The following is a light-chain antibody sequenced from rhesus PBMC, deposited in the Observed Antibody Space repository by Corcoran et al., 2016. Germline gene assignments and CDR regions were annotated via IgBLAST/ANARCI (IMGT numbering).Light chain of an antibody. V-gene: IGKV1-43*01. CDR1: QGLSTY. CDR2: AAS. J-gene: IGKJ1*01. Sequence: DIQMTQSPSSLSASVGDRVSITCRASQGLSTYLNWYQQRPEKPPKRQNYAASNLDSGVHSRFSGSGSGTDFTLTLSSLQSADFATDFWQKYSSSPWTFGQGTKVEIK. CDR3: QKYSSSPWT.